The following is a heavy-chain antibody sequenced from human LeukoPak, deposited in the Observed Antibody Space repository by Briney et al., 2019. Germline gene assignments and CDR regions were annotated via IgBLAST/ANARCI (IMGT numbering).Heavy chain of an antibody. Sequence: ASVKVSCKASGYTFTGYYMHWVRQAPGQGLEWMGWINPNSGGTNYAQKFQGRVTMTRDTSISTAYMELSRLRSGDTAVYYCARVLRGIAAAGTRWFDPWGQGTLVTVSS. CDR1: GYTFTGYY. V-gene: IGHV1-2*02. D-gene: IGHD6-13*01. CDR3: ARVLRGIAAAGTRWFDP. CDR2: INPNSGGT. J-gene: IGHJ5*02.